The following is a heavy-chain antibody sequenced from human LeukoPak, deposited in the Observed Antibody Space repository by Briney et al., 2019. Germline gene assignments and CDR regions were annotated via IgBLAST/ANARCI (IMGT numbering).Heavy chain of an antibody. Sequence: PGRSLRLSCAASGFTFSNYVMHWVRQAPGKGLEWVAVISDDGNKKYYADSVKGRFTISRDNSKNTLYLQMNSLRAEDTAVYYCAKWIGELLFGYFDYWGQGTLVTVSS. V-gene: IGHV3-30*18. CDR3: AKWIGELLFGYFDY. CDR1: GFTFSNYV. J-gene: IGHJ4*02. CDR2: ISDDGNKK. D-gene: IGHD3-10*01.